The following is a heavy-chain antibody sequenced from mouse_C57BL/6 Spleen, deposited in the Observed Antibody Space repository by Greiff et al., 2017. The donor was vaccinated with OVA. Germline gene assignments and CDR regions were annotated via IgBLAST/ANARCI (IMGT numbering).Heavy chain of an antibody. CDR3: ARGGHGNPFAY. Sequence: VQLQQSGPELVKPGDSVKMSCKASGYTFAGYNMHWVKQSHGKSLEWIGYINPNNGGTSYNQKFKGKATLTVNKSSSTAYMELRSLTSEDSAVYYCARGGHGNPFAYWGQGTLVTVSA. J-gene: IGHJ3*01. CDR2: INPNNGGT. CDR1: GYTFAGYN. V-gene: IGHV1-22*01. D-gene: IGHD2-1*01.